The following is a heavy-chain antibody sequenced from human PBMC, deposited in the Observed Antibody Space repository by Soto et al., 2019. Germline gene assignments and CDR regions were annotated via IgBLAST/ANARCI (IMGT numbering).Heavy chain of an antibody. CDR2: ISSSSSDI. D-gene: IGHD1-26*01. V-gene: IGHV3-21*01. CDR1: GFTFSTYS. J-gene: IGHJ4*02. Sequence: PGGSLRLSCAASGFTFSTYSMNWVRQAPGKGLEWVSSISSSSSDIYYADSVKGRLTISRDNAKNSLYLQMTSLRAEDTAVYYCARVLGGSYYYFDYWGQGTLVTVSS. CDR3: ARVLGGSYYYFDY.